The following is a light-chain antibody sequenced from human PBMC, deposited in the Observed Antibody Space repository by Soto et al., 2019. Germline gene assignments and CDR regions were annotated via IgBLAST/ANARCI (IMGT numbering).Light chain of an antibody. CDR3: CSYSGSSTTMV. CDR1: RSDVGSYNL. CDR2: EDT. V-gene: IGLV2-23*01. Sequence: QSVLTQPDSVSGSPGQSITISCTGTRSDVGSYNLVSWYQQHPGKAPKLMIYEDTKRPSGVSNRFSGSKSGNTASLTISGLQAEDEADYYCCSYSGSSTTMVFGGGTKLTVL. J-gene: IGLJ2*01.